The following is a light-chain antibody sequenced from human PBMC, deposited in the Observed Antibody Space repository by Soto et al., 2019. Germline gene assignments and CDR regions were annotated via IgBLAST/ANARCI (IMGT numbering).Light chain of an antibody. J-gene: IGLJ1*01. V-gene: IGLV2-11*01. CDR1: SSDVGGYNY. CDR3: CSYAGSYTYV. CDR2: DVR. Sequence: QSALTQPRSVSGSPGQSVTISCTGTSSDVGGYNYVSWYQHHPGKAPKLMIYDVRKRPSGVPDRFSGSKSGNTASLTISGLQAEDEAEYYCCSYAGSYTYVFGTGTKLTVL.